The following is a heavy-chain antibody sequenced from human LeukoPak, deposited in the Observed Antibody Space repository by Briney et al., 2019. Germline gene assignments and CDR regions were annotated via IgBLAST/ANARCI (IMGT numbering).Heavy chain of an antibody. D-gene: IGHD4-11*01. J-gene: IGHJ4*02. V-gene: IGHV1-2*02. CDR3: ARVSWTTGGLGY. CDR1: GYSFSDYY. CDR2: VNPDSGGS. Sequence: ASVKVSCKASGYSFSDYYIQWVRQVPGQGPEGMGWVNPDSGGSICAQRFQGRVTLTRDTSINTAYLELTSLKSDDTALYFCARVSWTTGGLGYWGQGTLVTVSS.